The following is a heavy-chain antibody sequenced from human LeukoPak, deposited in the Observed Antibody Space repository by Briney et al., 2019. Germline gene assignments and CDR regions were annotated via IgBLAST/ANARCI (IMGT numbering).Heavy chain of an antibody. CDR3: ARGQYYDFWSGYFYDAFDI. D-gene: IGHD3-3*01. CDR2: FDPEDGET. J-gene: IGHJ3*02. CDR1: GYTLTELS. Sequence: ASVKVSCKVSGYTLTELSMHWVRQAPGKGLEWMGGFDPEDGETIYAQKFQGRVTMTEDTSTDTAYMEPSSLRSEDTAVYYCARGQYYDFWSGYFYDAFDIWGQGTMVTVSS. V-gene: IGHV1-24*01.